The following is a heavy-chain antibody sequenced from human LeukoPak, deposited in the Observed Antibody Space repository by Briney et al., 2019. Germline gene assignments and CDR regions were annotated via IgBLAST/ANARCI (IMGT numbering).Heavy chain of an antibody. D-gene: IGHD5-18*01. CDR2: INPSSGST. CDR1: GYTFTSYL. J-gene: IGHJ4*02. V-gene: IGHV1-46*01. Sequence: ASVKVSCKASGYTFTSYLMHWVRQAPRQGLEWMGMINPSSGSTNYAQKFQGRVTMTRDTSASIVYMELSSLRSEDTAVYYCARVGPGYSYGFDYWGQGTLVTVSS. CDR3: ARVGPGYSYGFDY.